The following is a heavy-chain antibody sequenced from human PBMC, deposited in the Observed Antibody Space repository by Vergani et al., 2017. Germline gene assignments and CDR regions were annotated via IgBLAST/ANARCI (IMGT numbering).Heavy chain of an antibody. CDR1: GYTFSNNY. V-gene: IGHV1-46*03. J-gene: IGHJ4*02. D-gene: IGHD3-9*01. CDR2: INPSGGHT. CDR3: ARGDYGILTGYRY. Sequence: QVQVVQSGAEVKKSGASVKVSCKTSGYTFSNNYMHWVRQAPGQGLEWMGIINPSGGHTNYAQNFQGRVTMTRHTSTSTVYMELSSLRSEDTAIYYCARGDYGILTGYRYWVQGTLVTVSA.